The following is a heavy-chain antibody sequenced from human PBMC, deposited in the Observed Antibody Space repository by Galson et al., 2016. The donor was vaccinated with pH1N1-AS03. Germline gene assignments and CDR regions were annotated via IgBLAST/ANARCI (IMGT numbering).Heavy chain of an antibody. CDR2: IPHSGNT. V-gene: IGHV4-38-2*01. J-gene: IGHJ4*02. D-gene: IGHD1-26*01. CDR3: ARFSGGYQFDY. CDR1: GYSISSGFH. Sequence: ATLSLTCAVSGYSISSGFHWAWVRQPPSKGLEWIGTIPHSGNTYYNPSLKSRVTMSVDTSKNQFSLKLSSVTAADAAVYYCARFSGGYQFDYWGQGTLVTVSS.